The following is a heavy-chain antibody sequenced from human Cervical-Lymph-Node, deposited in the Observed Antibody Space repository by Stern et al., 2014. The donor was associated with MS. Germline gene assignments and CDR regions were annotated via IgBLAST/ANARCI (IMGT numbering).Heavy chain of an antibody. D-gene: IGHD1-26*01. CDR3: AKDAGGSYYRGIDS. Sequence: VQLVQSGGGLEQPGRSLRLSCAASGFTFDDYAMHWVRQAPGQGLEWVSGINWSGSSVDYADSVMGRFTISRDNAKKSLYLHMNSLRGEDTALYYCAKDAGGSYYRGIDSWGQGTLVTVSS. V-gene: IGHV3-9*01. J-gene: IGHJ4*02. CDR1: GFTFDDYA. CDR2: INWSGSSV.